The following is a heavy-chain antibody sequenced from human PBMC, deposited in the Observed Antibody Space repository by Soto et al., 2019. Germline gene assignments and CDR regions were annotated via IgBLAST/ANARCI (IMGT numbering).Heavy chain of an antibody. CDR2: IKSKTDGGTT. V-gene: IGHV3-15*01. D-gene: IGHD3-22*01. J-gene: IGHJ1*01. Sequence: EVQLVESGGGLVKPGGSLRLSCAASGFTFSNAWMSWVRQAPGKGLEWVGRIKSKTDGGTTDYAAPVKGRFTISRDDSKNTLFLQMNSLKTEDTAVYYCTTDLITYYYDSSGYYFQHWGQGTLVTVSS. CDR3: TTDLITYYYDSSGYYFQH. CDR1: GFTFSNAW.